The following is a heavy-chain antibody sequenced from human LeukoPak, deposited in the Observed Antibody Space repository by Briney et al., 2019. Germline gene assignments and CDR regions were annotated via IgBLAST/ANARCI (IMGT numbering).Heavy chain of an antibody. V-gene: IGHV3-33*01. J-gene: IGHJ4*02. CDR2: IWYDGSHK. CDR1: GFTFSSYG. CDR3: ARYMTTVTTFDY. Sequence: PGRSLRLSCAASGFTFSSYGMHWVRPAPGKGLEWVALIWYDGSHKKYADSVKGRFTISRDNSKNTLYLQMSSLRADDTAVYYCARYMTTVTTFDYWGQGTLVTVSS. D-gene: IGHD4-17*01.